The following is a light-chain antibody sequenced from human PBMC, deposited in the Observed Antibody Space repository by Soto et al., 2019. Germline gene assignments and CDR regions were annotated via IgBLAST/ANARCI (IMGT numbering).Light chain of an antibody. CDR3: NSYTTDSTWV. CDR1: NSDVGAYNF. V-gene: IGLV2-14*03. Sequence: QAVVTQPVSVSGSPGQSVTISCSGTNSDVGAYNFVSWFQLHPGKAPKLIVYDVNNRPSGVSYRFSGSKSGTTASLTISGLQADDEGDYYCNSYTTDSTWVFGGGTKLTVL. J-gene: IGLJ3*02. CDR2: DVN.